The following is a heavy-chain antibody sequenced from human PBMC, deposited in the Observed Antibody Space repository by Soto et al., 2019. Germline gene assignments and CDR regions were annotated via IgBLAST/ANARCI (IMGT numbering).Heavy chain of an antibody. D-gene: IGHD6-13*01. CDR2: INYNSGSV. Sequence: EVQLVESGGGWVQPGRSLRLCCAASGFTFDVYAMHWVRQAPGKGLEWVSGINYNSGSVGYADSVKGRFTISRDNAKNSLHLQMNSLRAVDTAVYYCAKDISLRGWVYLVVEYWGQGTLVTVSP. CDR1: GFTFDVYA. J-gene: IGHJ4*02. CDR3: AKDISLRGWVYLVVEY. V-gene: IGHV3-9*01.